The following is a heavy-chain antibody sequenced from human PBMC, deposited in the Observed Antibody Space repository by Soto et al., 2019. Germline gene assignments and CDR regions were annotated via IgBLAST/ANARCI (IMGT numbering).Heavy chain of an antibody. CDR2: IYHSGST. J-gene: IGHJ4*02. CDR3: AAGGGLPRYY. CDR1: GGSISSGGYS. Sequence: QLQLQESGSGLVKPSQTLSLTCAVSGGSISSGGYSWSWIRQPPGKGLEWIGYIYHSGSTYYNPSLKSRVTISVARSKNQFSLKLSSVTAADTAVSYSAAGGGLPRYYWGQGTLVTVSS. D-gene: IGHD5-12*01. V-gene: IGHV4-30-2*01.